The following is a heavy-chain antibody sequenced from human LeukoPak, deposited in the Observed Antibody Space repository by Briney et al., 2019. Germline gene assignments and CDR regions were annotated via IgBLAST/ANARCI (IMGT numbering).Heavy chain of an antibody. D-gene: IGHD2-15*01. CDR1: GFTVSSNY. V-gene: IGHV3-66*01. J-gene: IGHJ6*02. CDR2: IYSGGST. CDR3: ARDFGHCSGGSCYSYYYYGMDV. Sequence: GGSLRLSCAASGFTVSSNYMRWVRQAPGKGLEWVSVIYSGGSTYYADSVKGRFTISRDNAKNSLYLQMNSLRAEDTAVYYCARDFGHCSGGSCYSYYYYGMDVWGQGTTVTVSS.